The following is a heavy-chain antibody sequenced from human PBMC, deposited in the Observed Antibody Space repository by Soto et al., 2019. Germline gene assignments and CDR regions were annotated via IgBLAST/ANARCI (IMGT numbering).Heavy chain of an antibody. J-gene: IGHJ3*02. CDR2: IIPIFGTA. Sequence: SVKVSCKASGGTCSSYAISWVRQPPGQGLEWMGGIIPIFGTANYAQKFQGRVTITEDESTSTAYMELSSLRSEDTAVYYCATTKDCSGGSGYLGGAFDIWGQGTMVTVSS. CDR3: ATTKDCSGGSGYLGGAFDI. V-gene: IGHV1-69*13. D-gene: IGHD2-15*01. CDR1: GGTCSSYA.